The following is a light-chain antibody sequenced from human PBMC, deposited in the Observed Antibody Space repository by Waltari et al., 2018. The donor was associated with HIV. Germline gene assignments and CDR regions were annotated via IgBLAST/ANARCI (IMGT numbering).Light chain of an antibody. CDR1: QSISSY. J-gene: IGKJ1*01. CDR2: AAS. CDR3: QQSYSTPWT. Sequence: DIQMTQSPSSLSASVGDRVTITCRASQSISSYLNWYQQKPGKAPKLLIYAASSLQSGVPSRFSGSGSGTDFTLTSSSLRPEDFATYYCQQSYSTPWTFGQGTKVEIK. V-gene: IGKV1-39*01.